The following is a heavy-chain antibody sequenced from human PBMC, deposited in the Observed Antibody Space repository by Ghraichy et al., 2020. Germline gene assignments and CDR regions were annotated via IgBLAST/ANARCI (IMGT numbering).Heavy chain of an antibody. CDR2: INHSGST. V-gene: IGHV4-34*01. CDR1: GGSFSGYY. Sequence: ETLSLTCAVYGGSFSGYYWSWIRQPPGKGLEWIGEINHSGSTNYNPSLKSRVTISVDTSKNQFSLKLSSVTAADTAVYYCARGGGVGATDYYYYGMDVWGQGTTVTVSS. CDR3: ARGGGVGATDYYYYGMDV. D-gene: IGHD1-26*01. J-gene: IGHJ6*02.